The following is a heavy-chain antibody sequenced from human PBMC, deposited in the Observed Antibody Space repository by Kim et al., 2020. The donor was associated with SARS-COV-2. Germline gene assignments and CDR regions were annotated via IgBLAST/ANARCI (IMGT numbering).Heavy chain of an antibody. J-gene: IGHJ6*02. V-gene: IGHV3-9*01. Sequence: VKGRFTISRDNAKNSLYLQMNSLRAEDTALYYCAKDIAGTMVRGGNYCGMDVWGQGTTVTVSS. D-gene: IGHD3-10*01. CDR3: AKDIAGTMVRGGNYCGMDV.